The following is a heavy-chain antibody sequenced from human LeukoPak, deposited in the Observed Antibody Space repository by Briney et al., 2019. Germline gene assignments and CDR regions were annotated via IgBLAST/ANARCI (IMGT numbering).Heavy chain of an antibody. Sequence: AGGSLRLSCAPSGFTFSKFWMHWVRQGPGKGLEWVSRINPDGRITNYADSVKGRFTVSRDNAENTLFLQLDSLGVEDTAIYHCSFSSGLHAFDMWGQGTRVTVSS. V-gene: IGHV3-74*01. CDR2: INPDGRIT. CDR3: SFSSGLHAFDM. CDR1: GFTFSKFW. D-gene: IGHD3-3*01. J-gene: IGHJ3*02.